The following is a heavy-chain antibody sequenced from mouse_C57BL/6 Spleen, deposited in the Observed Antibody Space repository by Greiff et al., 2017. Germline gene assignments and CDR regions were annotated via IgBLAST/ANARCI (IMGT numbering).Heavy chain of an antibody. J-gene: IGHJ2*01. CDR1: GYTFTDYE. CDR3: TPPYYGSSPYYFDY. CDR2: IDPETGGT. D-gene: IGHD1-1*01. V-gene: IGHV1-15*01. Sequence: QVQLQQSGAELVRPGASVTLSCKASGYTFTDYEMHWVKQTPVHGLEWIGAIDPETGGTAYNQKFKGKAILTADKSSSTAYMELRSLTSEDSAVYYCTPPYYGSSPYYFDYWGQGTTLTVSS.